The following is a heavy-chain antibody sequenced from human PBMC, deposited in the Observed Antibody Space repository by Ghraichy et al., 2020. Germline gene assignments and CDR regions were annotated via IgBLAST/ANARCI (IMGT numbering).Heavy chain of an antibody. V-gene: IGHV3-48*02. CDR1: GFTFSSYS. CDR3: ARGSTVVRFFYYDGMDV. D-gene: IGHD4-23*01. Sequence: LRLSCVGSGFTFSSYSLNWVRQSPGKGLEWVSYITSSSRTKSYADSVKGRFTISRDNAQNSLYLQMNSLRDEDTAVYYCARGSTVVRFFYYDGMDVWGQGTTVTVSS. J-gene: IGHJ6*02. CDR2: ITSSSRTK.